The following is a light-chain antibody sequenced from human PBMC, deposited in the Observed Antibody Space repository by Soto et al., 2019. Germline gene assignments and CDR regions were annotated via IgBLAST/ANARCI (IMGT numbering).Light chain of an antibody. J-gene: IGKJ1*01. CDR2: GAS. CDR1: QSVSSSY. V-gene: IGKV3-20*01. Sequence: EIVLTQPPGTLSLSPGERATLSCRASQSVSSSYLAWYQQKPGQAPRLLIYGASSRATGIPDRFSGSGSGTDFTLTISRLEPEDFAVYYCQQYDKWPRTFGQGTKVDIK. CDR3: QQYDKWPRT.